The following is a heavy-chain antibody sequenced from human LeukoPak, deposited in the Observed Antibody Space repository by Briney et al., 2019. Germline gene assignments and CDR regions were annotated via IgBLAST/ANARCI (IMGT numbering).Heavy chain of an antibody. D-gene: IGHD3-10*01. CDR3: ARHFLWFGTHDAFDI. V-gene: IGHV4-39*01. Sequence: TASETLSLTCTVSGGSISSSSYYWGWIRQPPGKGLEWIGRIYYSGSTYYNPSLKRRVTISVDTSKNQFSLKLSAVTAADTAVYYCARHFLWFGTHDAFDIWGQGTMVTVSS. J-gene: IGHJ3*02. CDR2: IYYSGST. CDR1: GGSISSSSYY.